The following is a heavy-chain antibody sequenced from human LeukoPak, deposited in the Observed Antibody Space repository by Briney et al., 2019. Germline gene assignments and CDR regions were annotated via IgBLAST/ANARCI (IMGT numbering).Heavy chain of an antibody. Sequence: SETLSLTCTVSGGSITGYYWSWIRQPPGKGLEWVGYIFSSGSTNYNPSLKSRVTISLDTSKSQFSLKLISVTASDTAVYYCARLTKFLTTYYPAPWGQGTLVTVSS. J-gene: IGHJ5*02. V-gene: IGHV4-59*08. CDR1: GGSITGYY. CDR3: ARLTKFLTTYYPAP. D-gene: IGHD2/OR15-2a*01. CDR2: IFSSGST.